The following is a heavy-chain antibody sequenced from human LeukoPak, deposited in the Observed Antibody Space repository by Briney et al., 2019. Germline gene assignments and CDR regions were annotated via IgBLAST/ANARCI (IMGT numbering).Heavy chain of an antibody. J-gene: IGHJ3*02. CDR2: MNPNSGNT. V-gene: IGHV1-8*01. CDR3: ARDLAGHDAFDM. CDR1: GYTFTSYD. Sequence: ASVKVSCKASGYTFTSYDINWVRQATGQGLEWMGWMNPNSGNTGYAQKFQGRVTMTRNTSISTAYMELSSLRSEDTALYYCARDLAGHDAFDMWGQGTMVTVSS. D-gene: IGHD3-10*01.